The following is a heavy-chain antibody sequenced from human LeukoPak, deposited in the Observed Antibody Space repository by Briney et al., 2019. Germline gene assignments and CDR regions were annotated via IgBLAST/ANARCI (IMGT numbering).Heavy chain of an antibody. Sequence: GRSLRLSCAASGFTFSSYAMTWVRQAPGKGLEWVSSISSSSSYIYYADSVKGRFTISRDNAKNSLYLQMNSLRAEDTAVYYCARGYYDFWSGYYEGGMDVWGQGTTVTVSS. CDR1: GFTFSSYA. D-gene: IGHD3-3*01. J-gene: IGHJ6*02. CDR2: ISSSSSYI. V-gene: IGHV3-21*01. CDR3: ARGYYDFWSGYYEGGMDV.